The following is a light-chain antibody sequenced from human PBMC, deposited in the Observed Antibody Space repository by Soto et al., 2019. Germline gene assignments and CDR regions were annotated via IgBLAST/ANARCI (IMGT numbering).Light chain of an antibody. Sequence: QSALTQPPSVSGSPGQSVTISCTGTSSDIGSYDRVSWYQQPPGTAPRLMIYEVTNRPSGAPDRFSGSKSGNTASLTISGLQPEDETDYYCTSFTTSKTYIFGTGTKVTVL. CDR1: SSDIGSYDR. CDR2: EVT. J-gene: IGLJ1*01. CDR3: TSFTTSKTYI. V-gene: IGLV2-18*02.